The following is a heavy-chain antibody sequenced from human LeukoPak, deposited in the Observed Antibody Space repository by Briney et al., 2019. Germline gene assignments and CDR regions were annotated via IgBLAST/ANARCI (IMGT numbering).Heavy chain of an antibody. Sequence: SETLSLTCTVSGYSISSGYYWGWIRQPPGKGLEWIGSIYHSGSTYYNPSLKSRVTMSIDTSKNLFSLKLTFVSAADTAVYYCARVASSVRDDAFDVWGQGTMVTVS. J-gene: IGHJ3*01. D-gene: IGHD6-19*01. V-gene: IGHV4-38-2*02. CDR2: IYHSGST. CDR3: ARVASSVRDDAFDV. CDR1: GYSISSGYY.